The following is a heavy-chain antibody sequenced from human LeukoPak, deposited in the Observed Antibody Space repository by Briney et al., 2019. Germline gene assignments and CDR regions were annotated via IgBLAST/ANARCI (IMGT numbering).Heavy chain of an antibody. Sequence: PGGSLRLSCAASGFSFTSYAMSWVRQAQGKGLEWVSAVSRSGGATYYADSVKGRFTISRDNSKNTLYLQMNSLRAEDTAVYYCAKEGFDSWGQGTLVTVSS. CDR3: AKEGFDS. CDR2: VSRSGGAT. J-gene: IGHJ4*02. CDR1: GFSFTSYA. V-gene: IGHV3-23*01.